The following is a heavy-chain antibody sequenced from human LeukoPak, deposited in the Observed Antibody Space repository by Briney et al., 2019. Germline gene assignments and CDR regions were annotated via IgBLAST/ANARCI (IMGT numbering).Heavy chain of an antibody. CDR2: IYHSGST. D-gene: IGHD1-26*01. V-gene: IGHV4-38-2*02. J-gene: IGHJ4*02. CDR1: GYSVSSGYY. Sequence: SETLSLTCTVSGYSVSSGYYWAWIRQPPGKGLEWIGTIYHSGSTYSNPFLKSRVTISVDTSKNQFSLRLSSVTAADTAVYYCARETGTYSAFDYWGQGTLVTVSS. CDR3: ARETGTYSAFDY.